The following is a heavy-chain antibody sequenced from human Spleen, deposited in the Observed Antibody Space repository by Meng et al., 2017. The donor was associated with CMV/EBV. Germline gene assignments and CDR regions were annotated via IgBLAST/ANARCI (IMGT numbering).Heavy chain of an antibody. CDR1: GDSITTNC. CDR3: AGSYGYCSSTSCSYYYYAMDV. Sequence: SETLSLTCTVSGDSITTNCWTWIRQPPGKGLEWIGYIYYSGSTNYNPSLKSRVTISEDTSKNQFSLKLSSVTAADTAVYYCAGSYGYCSSTSCSYYYYAMDVWGQGTTVTVSS. D-gene: IGHD2-2*01. V-gene: IGHV4-59*01. CDR2: IYYSGST. J-gene: IGHJ6*02.